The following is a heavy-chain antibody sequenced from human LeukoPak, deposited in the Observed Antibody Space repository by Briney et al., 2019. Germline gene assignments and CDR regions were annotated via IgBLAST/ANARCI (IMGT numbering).Heavy chain of an antibody. CDR3: ASLYGSGKRWVDP. CDR2: TRNKANSYTT. CDR1: GFTFSSYG. Sequence: GGSLRLSCAASGFTFSSYGMSWVRQAPGKGLEWVGRTRNKANSYTTEYAASVKGRFTISRDDSKNSLYLQMNSLKTEDTAVYYCASLYGSGKRWVDPWGQGTLVTVSS. D-gene: IGHD3-10*01. J-gene: IGHJ5*02. V-gene: IGHV3-72*01.